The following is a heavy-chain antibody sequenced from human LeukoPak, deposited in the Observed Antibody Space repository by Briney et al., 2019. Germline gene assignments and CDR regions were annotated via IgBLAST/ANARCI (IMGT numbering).Heavy chain of an antibody. V-gene: IGHV3-30*18. D-gene: IGHD6-13*01. Sequence: PGRSLRLSCAASGFTFSSYGMHWVRQAPGKGLEWVAVISYDGSNKYYADSVKGRFTISRENSKNTLYLQMDSLRAEDTAVYYCAKGWQLVDYWGQGTLVTVSS. J-gene: IGHJ4*02. CDR3: AKGWQLVDY. CDR2: ISYDGSNK. CDR1: GFTFSSYG.